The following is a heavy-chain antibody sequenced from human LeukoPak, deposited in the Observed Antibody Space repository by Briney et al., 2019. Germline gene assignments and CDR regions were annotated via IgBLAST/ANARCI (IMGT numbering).Heavy chain of an antibody. Sequence: GGSLRLSCAASGFTFNTYNMNWVRQAPGKGLEWVSYISSSSTMCYADSVKGRFTISRDNAKNSLYLQMNSLRAEDTAVYYCAKNNEYYYDSSGYYFDYWGQGTLVTVSS. V-gene: IGHV3-69-1*02. CDR1: GFTFNTYN. D-gene: IGHD3-22*01. CDR3: AKNNEYYYDSSGYYFDY. J-gene: IGHJ4*02. CDR2: ISSSSTM.